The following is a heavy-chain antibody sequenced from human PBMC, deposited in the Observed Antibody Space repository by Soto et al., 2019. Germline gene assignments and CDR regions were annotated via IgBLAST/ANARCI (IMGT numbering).Heavy chain of an antibody. CDR1: GGTFSSYA. CDR3: ARDRGGYCTNGVCYYDWFDP. V-gene: IGHV1-69*01. CDR2: SIPIFGTA. J-gene: IGHJ5*02. D-gene: IGHD2-8*01. Sequence: QVQLVQSGAEVKKPGSSVKVSCKASGGTFSSYAISWVRQAPGQGLEWMGGSIPIFGTANYAQKFQGRVTITADESTSTAYMELSSLRSEDTAVYYCARDRGGYCTNGVCYYDWFDPWGQGTLVTVSS.